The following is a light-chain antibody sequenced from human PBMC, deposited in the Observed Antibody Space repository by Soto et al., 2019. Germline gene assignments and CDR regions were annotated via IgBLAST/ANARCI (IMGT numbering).Light chain of an antibody. CDR1: QSIRSY. J-gene: IGKJ2*01. CDR3: QHYNNWPPDYT. Sequence: VMTQSPATLSVSPGETATLSCRASQSIRSYLAWYQQKPGQAPRLLIYGASMRATGVPTRFSGSGSGTEFTLTLSSLQSEDFAVYYCQHYNNWPPDYTFGQGTKVEIK. V-gene: IGKV3-15*01. CDR2: GAS.